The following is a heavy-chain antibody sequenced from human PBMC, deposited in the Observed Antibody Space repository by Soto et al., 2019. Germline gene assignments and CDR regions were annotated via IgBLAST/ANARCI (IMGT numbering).Heavy chain of an antibody. CDR3: ARGPTQNYDFWSGYYD. V-gene: IGHV1-69*13. J-gene: IGHJ4*02. Sequence: GASVKVSCKASGGTFSSYAISWVRQAPGQGLEWMGGIIPIFGTANYAQKFQGRVTITADESTSTAYMELSSLRSEDTAVYYCARGPTQNYDFWSGYYDWGQGTLVTVYS. CDR1: GGTFSSYA. D-gene: IGHD3-3*01. CDR2: IIPIFGTA.